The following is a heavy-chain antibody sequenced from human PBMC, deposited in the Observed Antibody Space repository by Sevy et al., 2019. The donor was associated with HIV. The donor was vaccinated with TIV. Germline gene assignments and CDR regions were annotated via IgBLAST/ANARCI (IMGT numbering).Heavy chain of an antibody. V-gene: IGHV3-43*01. CDR2: ISWDGGST. CDR1: GFTFDDHT. Sequence: GGSLRLSCAASGFTFDDHTMHWVRQPPGKGLEWVSLISWDGGSTYYADSVKGRFTISRDNSKNTLYLQMNSLRAEDTAVYYCAKGSGGYDYSSLDYWGQGTLVTVSS. J-gene: IGHJ4*02. D-gene: IGHD5-12*01. CDR3: AKGSGGYDYSSLDY.